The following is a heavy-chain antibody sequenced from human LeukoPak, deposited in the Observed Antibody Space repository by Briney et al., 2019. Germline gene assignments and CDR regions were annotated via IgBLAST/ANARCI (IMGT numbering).Heavy chain of an antibody. V-gene: IGHV1-2*02. CDR3: ARDLTGTTVGY. CDR2: INPNSGGT. D-gene: IGHD1-20*01. J-gene: IGHJ4*02. CDR1: GYTFTGYY. Sequence: ASVKVSCKASGYTFTGYYMHWVRQAPGQGLEWMGWINPNSGGTNYAQKFQGRVTMTRDTSISTAYMELSSLRSEDTAVYYCARDLTGTTVGYWGQGTLVTVSS.